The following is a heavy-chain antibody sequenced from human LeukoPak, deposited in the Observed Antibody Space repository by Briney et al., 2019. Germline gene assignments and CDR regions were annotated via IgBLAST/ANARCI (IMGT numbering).Heavy chain of an antibody. CDR1: GFTFSSYA. Sequence: GGSLRLSCAASGFTFSSYAMSWVRQAPGKGLEWVSAISTSGDSTYSADSVRGRFTISRDNSKNTLYLQVNSLRAEDTALYYCARQLGYCCDGSCYFDYWGQGTLVTVSS. V-gene: IGHV3-23*01. CDR3: ARQLGYCCDGSCYFDY. CDR2: ISTSGDST. J-gene: IGHJ4*02. D-gene: IGHD2-15*01.